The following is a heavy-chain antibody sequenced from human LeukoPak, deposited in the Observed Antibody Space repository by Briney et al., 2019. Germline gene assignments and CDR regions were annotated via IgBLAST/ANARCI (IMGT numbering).Heavy chain of an antibody. CDR3: AKGPLLWFGELLTAFDY. J-gene: IGHJ4*02. D-gene: IGHD3-10*01. CDR1: GFTFDDYA. Sequence: PGGSLRLSCAASGFTFDDYAMHWVRQAPGKGLEWVSGGSWNSGSIGYADSVKGRFTLSRDNAKNSLYLQMNSLRAEDTAVYYCAKGPLLWFGELLTAFDYWGQGTLVTVSS. CDR2: GSWNSGSI. V-gene: IGHV3-9*01.